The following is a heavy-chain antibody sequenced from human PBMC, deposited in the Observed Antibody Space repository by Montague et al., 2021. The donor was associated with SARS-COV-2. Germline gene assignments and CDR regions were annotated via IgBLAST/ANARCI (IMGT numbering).Heavy chain of an antibody. V-gene: IGHV4-59*12. Sequence: SETLSLTCTVSGGSISNFYWTWIRSPPGKGLDWIGSISYTGSTNYNPSLKIRVAISVDTSKNQFSLKLTSVTAADTAFYYCARISPTGVDFWGQGTLVTVSS. CDR2: ISYTGST. CDR1: GGSISNFY. CDR3: ARISPTGVDF. D-gene: IGHD1-14*01. J-gene: IGHJ4*02.